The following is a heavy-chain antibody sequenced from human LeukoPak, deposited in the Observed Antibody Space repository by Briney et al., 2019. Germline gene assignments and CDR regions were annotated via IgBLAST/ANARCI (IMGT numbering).Heavy chain of an antibody. CDR3: ASRSGNWNPIDY. Sequence: GESLKISCKGSGYSFTSYWISWVRQMPGKGLEWMGTIDPSDSYTNYTPSFQGHVTISADKSINTAYLQWSSLKASDTAMYYCASRSGNWNPIDYWGQGTLVTVSS. CDR2: IDPSDSYT. CDR1: GYSFTSYW. J-gene: IGHJ4*02. V-gene: IGHV5-10-1*01. D-gene: IGHD1-20*01.